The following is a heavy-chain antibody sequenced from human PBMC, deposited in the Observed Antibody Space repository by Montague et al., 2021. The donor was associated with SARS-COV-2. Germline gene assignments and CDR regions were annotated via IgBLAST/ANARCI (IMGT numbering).Heavy chain of an antibody. CDR2: INRSGGT. CDR1: GGSFSGHS. Sequence: SETLSLTCAVYGGSFSGHSWTWIRQPPGKGLEWIGEINRSGGTNYNPSPKSRVTISVDTSKNQFPLKLSSLTAADTAVYYCARGLTDVTVILVFVGASLYFDSWGQGALVTVSS. D-gene: IGHD3-22*01. J-gene: IGHJ4*02. V-gene: IGHV4-34*01. CDR3: ARGLTDVTVILVFVGASLYFDS.